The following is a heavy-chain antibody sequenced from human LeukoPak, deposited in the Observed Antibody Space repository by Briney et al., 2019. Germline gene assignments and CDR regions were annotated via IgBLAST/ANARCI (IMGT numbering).Heavy chain of an antibody. CDR2: MRYDGSNK. Sequence: GGSLRLSCAASGFTFSSYGMHWVRQAPGKGLEWVAVMRYDGSNKYYADSVKGRFTISRDNSKNTLYLQMNSLRAEDTAVYYCARDRGVAQPSSNWYFDLWGRGTLVTVSS. CDR1: GFTFSSYG. CDR3: ARDRGVAQPSSNWYFDL. J-gene: IGHJ2*01. V-gene: IGHV3-33*01. D-gene: IGHD1-14*01.